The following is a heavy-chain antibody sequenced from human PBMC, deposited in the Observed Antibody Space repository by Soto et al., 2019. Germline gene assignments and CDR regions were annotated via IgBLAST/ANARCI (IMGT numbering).Heavy chain of an antibody. Sequence: GESLKISCKGSGYSFTSYWIGWVRQMPGKGLEWMGIIYPDGSDPRYSPSFQGQVTISVDKSISTAYLQWSGLKASDTAMYYCARVYYYGSGSSIVWGHWGQGTLVTVSS. CDR3: ARVYYYGSGSSIVWGH. J-gene: IGHJ4*02. D-gene: IGHD3-10*01. CDR2: IYPDGSDP. V-gene: IGHV5-51*01. CDR1: GYSFTSYW.